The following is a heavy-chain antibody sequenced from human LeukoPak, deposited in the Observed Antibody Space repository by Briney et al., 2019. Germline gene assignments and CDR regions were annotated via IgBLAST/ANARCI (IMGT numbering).Heavy chain of an antibody. J-gene: IGHJ4*02. D-gene: IGHD1-26*01. CDR1: AYTSTSYG. V-gene: IGHV1-18*01. CDR3: AREGGVGATGY. Sequence: ASVKDSCKQSAYTSTSYGISWVRHALERRGEWMGWISAYNGNTTYAQKLQGRVTRTTDTSTSTAYMELRSLRSDDAAVYYCAREGGVGATGYWGQGTLVTVSS. CDR2: ISAYNGNT.